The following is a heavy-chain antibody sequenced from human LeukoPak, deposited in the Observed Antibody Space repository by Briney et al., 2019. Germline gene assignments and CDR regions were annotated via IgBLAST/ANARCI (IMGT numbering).Heavy chain of an antibody. J-gene: IGHJ6*02. CDR1: GFTVSSNY. Sequence: GGSLRLSCAASGFTVSSNYMSWVRQAPGKGLEWVSVIYSGGSTYYADSVKGRFTISRDNSKNTLYLQMNSLRAEDTAVYYCAKDHRITMVRGTPYYYYYGMDVWGQGTTVTVSS. D-gene: IGHD3-10*01. V-gene: IGHV3-53*05. CDR3: AKDHRITMVRGTPYYYYYGMDV. CDR2: IYSGGST.